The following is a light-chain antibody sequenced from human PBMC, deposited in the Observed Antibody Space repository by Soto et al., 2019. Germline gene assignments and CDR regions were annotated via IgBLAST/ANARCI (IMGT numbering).Light chain of an antibody. J-gene: IGLJ1*01. Sequence: QCVLTQPRSVSGFPGQSVTISCPGTSTDVGGYNYVSWYQQHPGKVPKLMIYDVSKRPSGVPDRFSGSKSGNTASLTISGLQAEDEADYYCCSYAGRDTLYVFGSGTKVTVL. CDR2: DVS. V-gene: IGLV2-11*01. CDR1: STDVGGYNY. CDR3: CSYAGRDTLYV.